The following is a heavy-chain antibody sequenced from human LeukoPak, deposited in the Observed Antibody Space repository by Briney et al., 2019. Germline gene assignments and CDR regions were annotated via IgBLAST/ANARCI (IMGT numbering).Heavy chain of an antibody. Sequence: GGSLRLSCAASGFTFSSYGMHWVRQAPGKGLEWVSAISGSGGSTYYADSVKGRFTISRDNSKNTLYLQMNSLRAEDTAVYYCAKDNDDSFDYWGQGTLVTVSS. J-gene: IGHJ4*02. CDR2: ISGSGGST. D-gene: IGHD3-3*01. CDR3: AKDNDDSFDY. V-gene: IGHV3-23*01. CDR1: GFTFSSYG.